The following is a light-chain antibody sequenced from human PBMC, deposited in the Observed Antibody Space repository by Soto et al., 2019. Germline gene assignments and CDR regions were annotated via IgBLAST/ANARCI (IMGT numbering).Light chain of an antibody. J-gene: IGKJ5*01. CDR1: QSIDSW. V-gene: IGKV1-5*01. Sequence: DIQMTQSPSTLSASVGDRFTITCRASQSIDSWVAWYRQKPGKAPKLLVYDATSLESGVSSRFSGSGYGTDFTLSINNLQPDDFATYYCQQYNRLITFGQGTRLEI. CDR2: DAT. CDR3: QQYNRLIT.